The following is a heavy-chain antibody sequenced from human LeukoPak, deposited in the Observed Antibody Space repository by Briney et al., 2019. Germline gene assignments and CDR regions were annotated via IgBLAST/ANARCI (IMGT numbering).Heavy chain of an antibody. CDR3: ARGDDIAALLPLWY. CDR2: IDNGGGSA. V-gene: IGHV3-74*01. J-gene: IGHJ4*02. Sequence: GGSRRLSCAASAFDLSGYNMNWVRQAPGKGLVWVSRIDNGGGSASYADSVKGRFTISRDNAKNTPYLQMNSLRAEDSAVYYCARGDDIAALLPLWYWGQGTLVTVSS. D-gene: IGHD5-12*01. CDR1: AFDLSGYN.